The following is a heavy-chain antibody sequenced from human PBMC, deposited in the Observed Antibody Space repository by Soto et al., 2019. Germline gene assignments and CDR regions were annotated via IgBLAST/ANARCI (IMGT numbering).Heavy chain of an antibody. Sequence: GGSLRLSCAASGFTFSDYYMSWIRQAPGKGLEWVSYISSSSSYTNYADSVKGRFTISRDNAKNSLYLQMNSLRAEDTAVYYCARVVEYYYDGSGRGLYAPWSQRTLVLVSS. CDR3: ARVVEYYYDGSGRGLYAP. V-gene: IGHV3-11*06. CDR1: GFTFSDYY. J-gene: IGHJ1*01. CDR2: ISSSSSYT. D-gene: IGHD3-22*01.